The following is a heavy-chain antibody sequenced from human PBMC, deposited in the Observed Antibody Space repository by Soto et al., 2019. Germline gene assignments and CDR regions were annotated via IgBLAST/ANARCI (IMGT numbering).Heavy chain of an antibody. Sequence: SETLSLTCTVSGGSISSSSYYWGWIRQPPGKGLERIGSIYYSGSTYYNPSLKSRVTISVDTSKNQFSLKLSSVTAADTAVYYCARHFSSGVRGVGSYYYYYGMDVWGQGTTVTV. CDR3: ARHFSSGVRGVGSYYYYYGMDV. CDR2: IYYSGST. D-gene: IGHD3-10*01. J-gene: IGHJ6*02. V-gene: IGHV4-39*01. CDR1: GGSISSSSYY.